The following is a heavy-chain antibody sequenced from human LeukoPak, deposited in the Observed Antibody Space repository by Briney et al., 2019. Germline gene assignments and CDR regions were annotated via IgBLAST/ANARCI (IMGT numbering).Heavy chain of an antibody. V-gene: IGHV1-69*05. CDR2: IIPIFGTA. CDR3: ARDRSRTDHYYDSSGYYYYYGMDV. CDR1: GGTFSSYA. J-gene: IGHJ6*02. Sequence: ASVKVSCKASGGTFSSYAISWVRQAPGQGLEWMGGIIPIFGTANYAQKFQGRVTITRDTSASTAYMELRSLRSDDTAVYYCARDRSRTDHYYDSSGYYYYYGMDVWGQGTTVTVSS. D-gene: IGHD3-22*01.